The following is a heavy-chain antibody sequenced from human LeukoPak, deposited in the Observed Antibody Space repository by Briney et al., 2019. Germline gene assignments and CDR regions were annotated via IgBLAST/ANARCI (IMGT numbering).Heavy chain of an antibody. CDR2: IHYTGST. CDR3: ARTGGDCSSGLCYYAMDV. J-gene: IGHJ6*02. Sequence: SETLSLTCFVSGGSISGSHWSWIRRPPGKGLECIAYIHYTGSTDYNPSLRSRVTLSIDMSKNQFSLRLSSMTAADTAVYYCARTGGDCSSGLCYYAMDVWGQGTTVTVS. D-gene: IGHD2-21*02. V-gene: IGHV4-59*01. CDR1: GGSISGSH.